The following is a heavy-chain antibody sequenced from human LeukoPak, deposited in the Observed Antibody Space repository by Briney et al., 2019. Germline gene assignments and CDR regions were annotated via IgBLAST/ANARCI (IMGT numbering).Heavy chain of an antibody. CDR2: IQFDGGNK. J-gene: IGHJ4*02. CDR1: GLTFSGFG. Sequence: GGSLRLSCAASGLTFSGFGIHWVRQAPGKGLEWVAFIQFDGGNKNYADSVKGRFTISRDNAKNTLHLQMDSLRGEDTAVYYCAREGRWLQAHFDYWGQGTLVTVSP. V-gene: IGHV3-30*02. D-gene: IGHD5-24*01. CDR3: AREGRWLQAHFDY.